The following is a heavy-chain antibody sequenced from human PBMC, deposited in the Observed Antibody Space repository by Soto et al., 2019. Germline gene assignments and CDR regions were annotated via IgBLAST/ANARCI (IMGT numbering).Heavy chain of an antibody. CDR2: ISGGGGSTI. J-gene: IGHJ4*02. CDR3: ARGKGYYDSSGYDY. CDR1: GFTFSDYY. D-gene: IGHD3-22*01. V-gene: IGHV3-11*01. Sequence: QVQLVESGGGLVKPGGSLRLSCAASGFTFSDYYMNWIRQAPGKGPEGVSYISGGGGSTIYYTDSVKGRFTISRDNAKNSLYLQMNSLRAEDSAVYYCARGKGYYDSSGYDYWGQGTLVTVSS.